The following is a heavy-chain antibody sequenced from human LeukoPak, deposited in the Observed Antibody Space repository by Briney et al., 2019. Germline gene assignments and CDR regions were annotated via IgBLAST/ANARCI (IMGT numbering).Heavy chain of an antibody. Sequence: SETLSLTCTVSGGSISSNAYYWGWIRQPPGKGLEWVAAIHYSGTTYYSPSLESRVTTSVATSTNQLSLKLSSVPAAETAVYYCARLPVGPPFDPWGQGTLVTVSS. CDR1: GGSISSNAYY. J-gene: IGHJ5*02. D-gene: IGHD3-16*01. V-gene: IGHV4-39*01. CDR2: IHYSGTT. CDR3: ARLPVGPPFDP.